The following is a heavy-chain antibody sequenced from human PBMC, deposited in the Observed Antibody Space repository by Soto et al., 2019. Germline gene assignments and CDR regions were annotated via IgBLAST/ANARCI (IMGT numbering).Heavy chain of an antibody. D-gene: IGHD2-21*01. V-gene: IGHV3-11*01. J-gene: IGHJ4*02. Sequence: LRLSCAASGFSFRDYFMSWIRQAPGKGLEWVSYIGPYGNSIYYADSVKGRFTISRDGATNSLHLHMNSLRTDDTAVYYCARDDHTYGVYWGQGTPVTVSS. CDR2: IGPYGNSI. CDR1: GFSFRDYF. CDR3: ARDDHTYGVY.